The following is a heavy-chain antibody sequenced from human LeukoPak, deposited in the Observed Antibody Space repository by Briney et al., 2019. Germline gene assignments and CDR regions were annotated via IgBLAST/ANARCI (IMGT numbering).Heavy chain of an antibody. Sequence: GGSLRLSCAASGFTFSSFVVSCVRQAPGKGLERVSSISGDGERTYYADSVKGRFTISRDNAKNSLYLQMNSLRAEDTAVYYCTGSSGWARYFDYWGQGTLVTVSS. V-gene: IGHV3-23*01. CDR3: TGSSGWARYFDY. CDR1: GFTFSSFV. J-gene: IGHJ4*02. D-gene: IGHD6-19*01. CDR2: ISGDGERT.